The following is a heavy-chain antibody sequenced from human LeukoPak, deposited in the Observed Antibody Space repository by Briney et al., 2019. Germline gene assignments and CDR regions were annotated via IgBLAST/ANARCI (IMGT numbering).Heavy chain of an antibody. CDR1: GGTFSSYA. J-gene: IGHJ4*02. CDR3: ALHYFDY. Sequence: ASVKVSCKASGGTFSSYAISWVRQAPGQGLEWMGWINPNSGGTNYAQKFQGRVTMTRDTSISTAYMELSRLRSDDTAVYYCALHYFDYWDQGTLVTVSS. CDR2: INPNSGGT. V-gene: IGHV1-2*02.